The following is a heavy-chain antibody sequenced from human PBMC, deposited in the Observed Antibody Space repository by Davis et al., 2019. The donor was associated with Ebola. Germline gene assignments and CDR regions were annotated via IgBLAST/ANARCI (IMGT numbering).Heavy chain of an antibody. J-gene: IGHJ6*03. D-gene: IGHD7-27*01. Sequence: GGSLRLSCVASGFTFSSYEMNWVRQAPGKGLEWVSYIRSSGSIICYADSVKGRFTISRDNAKNSLYLQMNSLRAEDTAVYYCAKDRLTGVKYYYYYMDVWGKGTTVTVSS. CDR1: GFTFSSYE. CDR2: IRSSGSII. CDR3: AKDRLTGVKYYYYYMDV. V-gene: IGHV3-48*03.